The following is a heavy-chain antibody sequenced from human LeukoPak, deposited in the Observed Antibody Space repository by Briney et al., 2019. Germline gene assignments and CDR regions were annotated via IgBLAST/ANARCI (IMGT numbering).Heavy chain of an antibody. CDR3: AKDSPALWFGE. CDR1: GFTFRSYG. Sequence: GGSLRLSCVASGFTFRSYGMHWVRQAPGKGLEWVAFLRYDGSNTYYADSVKGRFTISRDNSKNTLYLQMNSLRAEDTAVYYCAKDSPALWFGEGDQGTLVIVSS. CDR2: LRYDGSNT. V-gene: IGHV3-30*02. D-gene: IGHD3-10*01. J-gene: IGHJ4*02.